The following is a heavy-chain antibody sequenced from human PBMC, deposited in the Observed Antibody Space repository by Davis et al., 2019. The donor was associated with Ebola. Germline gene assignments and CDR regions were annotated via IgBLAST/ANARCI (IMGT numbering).Heavy chain of an antibody. CDR3: ARESVNIVAS. CDR1: GFTFSSYW. V-gene: IGHV3-7*01. Sequence: GGSLRLSCVASGFTFSSYWMSWVRQAPGKGLEWVANIKQDGSEKYYVDSVKGRFTISRDNAKNSLYLQMNSLRAEDTAVYYCARESVNIVASWGQGTLVTVSS. J-gene: IGHJ4*02. CDR2: IKQDGSEK. D-gene: IGHD5-12*01.